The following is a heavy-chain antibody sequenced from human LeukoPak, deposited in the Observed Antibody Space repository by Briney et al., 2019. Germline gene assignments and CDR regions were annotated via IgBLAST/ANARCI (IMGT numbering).Heavy chain of an antibody. CDR3: VRGYHISINNWFDY. J-gene: IGHJ4*02. CDR1: GDSVICSY. CDR2: LSAASTP. Sequence: SETLSLTCTVSGDSVICSYWSWIRQPAGKGLELIGRLSAASTPDYNPSLKSRLTMSVDTSKNQFSLRLSSVTAADTAVYYCVRGYHISINNWFDYWGQGALVTVSS. D-gene: IGHD3-3*01. V-gene: IGHV4-4*07.